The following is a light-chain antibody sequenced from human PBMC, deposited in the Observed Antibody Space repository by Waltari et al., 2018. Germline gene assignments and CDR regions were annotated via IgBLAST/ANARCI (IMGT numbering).Light chain of an antibody. CDR3: MQALQTPVT. CDR2: LGS. Sequence: DIVMTQSPLSLPVTPGEPASISCRSSQSLLHSNGYNYLDWYLQRTGQSPQLLISLGSNRASGVPDRFSGNGSGTDFTLKISRVEAEDVEVYYCMQALQTPVTVGQGTRLEIK. J-gene: IGKJ5*01. CDR1: QSLLHSNGYNY. V-gene: IGKV2-28*01.